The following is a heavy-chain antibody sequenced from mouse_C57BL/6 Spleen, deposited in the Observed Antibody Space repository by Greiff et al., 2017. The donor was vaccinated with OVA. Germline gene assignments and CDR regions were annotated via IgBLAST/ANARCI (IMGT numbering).Heavy chain of an antibody. Sequence: QVTLKVSGPGILQSSQTLSLTCSFSGFSLSTSGMGVSWIRQPSGKGLEWLAHIYWDDDKRYNPSLKRRLTISKDTARNQVLLKMTSVDTADTATYYCARRGGGYDYDYAMDYWGQGTSVTVSS. D-gene: IGHD2-4*01. V-gene: IGHV8-12*01. J-gene: IGHJ4*01. CDR2: IYWDDDK. CDR1: GFSLSTSGMG. CDR3: ARRGGGYDYDYAMDY.